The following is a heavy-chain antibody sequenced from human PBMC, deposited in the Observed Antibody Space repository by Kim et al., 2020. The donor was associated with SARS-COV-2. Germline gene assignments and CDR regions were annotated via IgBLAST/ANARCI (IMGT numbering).Heavy chain of an antibody. CDR2: IYHSGST. CDR1: GGSISSSNW. J-gene: IGHJ6*02. V-gene: IGHV4-4*02. CDR3: ASDRLTDSSSWYTHYYYYGMDV. D-gene: IGHD6-13*01. Sequence: SETLSLTCAVSGGSISSSNWWSWVRQPPGKVLEWIGEIYHSGSTNYNPSLKSRVTISVDKSTNQFSLKLSAVTAADTAVYYCASDRLTDSSSWYTHYYYYGMDVWGQGTTVTVSS.